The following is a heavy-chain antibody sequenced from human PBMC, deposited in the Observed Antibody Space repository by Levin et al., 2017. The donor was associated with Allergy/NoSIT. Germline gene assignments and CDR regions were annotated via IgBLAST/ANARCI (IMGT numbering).Heavy chain of an antibody. V-gene: IGHV3-33*01. CDR3: ARVRGRYFDWWDAFDI. J-gene: IGHJ3*02. Sequence: GESLKISCAASGFTFSSYGMHWVRQAPGKGLEWVAVIWYDGSNKYYADSVKGRFTISRDNSKNTLYLQMNSLRAEDTAVYYCARVRGRYFDWWDAFDIWGQGTMVTVSS. CDR2: IWYDGSNK. D-gene: IGHD3-9*01. CDR1: GFTFSSYG.